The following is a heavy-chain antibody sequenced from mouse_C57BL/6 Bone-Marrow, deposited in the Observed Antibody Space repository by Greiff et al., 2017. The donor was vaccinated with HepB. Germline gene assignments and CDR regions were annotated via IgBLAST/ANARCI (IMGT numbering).Heavy chain of an antibody. D-gene: IGHD1-1*01. J-gene: IGHJ1*03. CDR3: ARRGFTTVVARYFDV. Sequence: VKLQESGAELARPGASVKLSCKASGYTFTSYGISWVKQRTGQGLEWIGEIYPRSGNTYYNEKFKGKATLTADKSSSTAYMELRSLTSEDSAVYFCARRGFTTVVARYFDVWGTGTTVTVSS. V-gene: IGHV1-81*01. CDR1: GYTFTSYG. CDR2: IYPRSGNT.